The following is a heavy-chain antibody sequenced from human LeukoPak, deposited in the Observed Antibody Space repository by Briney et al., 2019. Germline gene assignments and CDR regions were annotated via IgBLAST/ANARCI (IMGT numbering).Heavy chain of an antibody. J-gene: IGHJ4*02. CDR3: AKDLSSATELFDY. Sequence: GGSLRLSCAASGFTFSSYSMNWVRQAPGKGLEWVSAISGSGGSTYYADSVKGRFTISRDNSKNTLYLQMNSLRAEDTAVYYCAKDLSSATELFDYWGQGTLVTVSS. D-gene: IGHD1-26*01. V-gene: IGHV3-23*01. CDR1: GFTFSSYS. CDR2: ISGSGGST.